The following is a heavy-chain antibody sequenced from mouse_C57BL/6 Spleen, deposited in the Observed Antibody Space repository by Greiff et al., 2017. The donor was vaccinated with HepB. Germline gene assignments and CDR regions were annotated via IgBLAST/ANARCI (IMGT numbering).Heavy chain of an antibody. Sequence: EVQLQQSGPELVKPGASVKISCKASGYTFTDYYMNWVKQSHGKSLEWIGDINPNNGGTSYNQKFKGKATLTVDKSSSTAYMELRSLTSEDSAVYYCARSYYGGRFAYWGQGTLVTVSA. CDR3: ARSYYGGRFAY. J-gene: IGHJ3*01. CDR1: GYTFTDYY. CDR2: INPNNGGT. D-gene: IGHD1-1*01. V-gene: IGHV1-26*01.